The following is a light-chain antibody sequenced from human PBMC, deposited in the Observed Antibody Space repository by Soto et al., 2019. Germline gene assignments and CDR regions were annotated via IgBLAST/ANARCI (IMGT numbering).Light chain of an antibody. CDR1: QGIGSY. J-gene: IGKJ2*01. CDR2: AAS. Sequence: DIQLTQSPSFLSASVGHRVTITCRASQGIGSYLAWYQQRPGKAPKLLIYAASTLQSGVPSRFSGSGSGTEFTLTISSLQPEDFATFYCQQLNSYPRTFGQGTKLEIK. V-gene: IGKV1-9*01. CDR3: QQLNSYPRT.